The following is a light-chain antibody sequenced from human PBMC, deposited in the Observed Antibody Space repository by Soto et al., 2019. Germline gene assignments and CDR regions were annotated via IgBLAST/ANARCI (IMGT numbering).Light chain of an antibody. Sequence: EIVLTQSPGTLSLSPGERATLSCRASQSVSRNYLAWYQVKPGQAPRVLIYGASNRATGIPDRFSGSGSGTDFTLTISRLEPEDFAVYYCHQYDNSLWTFGQGTQVEIK. CDR2: GAS. J-gene: IGKJ1*01. CDR1: QSVSRNY. V-gene: IGKV3-20*01. CDR3: HQYDNSLWT.